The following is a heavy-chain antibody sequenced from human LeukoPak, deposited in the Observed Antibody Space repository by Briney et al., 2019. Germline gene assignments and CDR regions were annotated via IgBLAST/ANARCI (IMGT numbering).Heavy chain of an antibody. CDR1: GFTFSDYY. CDR2: ISSSGSTI. D-gene: IGHD4-23*01. V-gene: IGHV3-11*04. J-gene: IGHJ4*02. Sequence: GGTLRLSCAASGFTFSDYYMSWIRQAPGKGLEWVSYISSSGSTIYYADSVKGRFTISRDNAKNSLYLQMNSLRAEDTAVYYCARARYGGNPSVDYWGQGTLVTVSS. CDR3: ARARYGGNPSVDY.